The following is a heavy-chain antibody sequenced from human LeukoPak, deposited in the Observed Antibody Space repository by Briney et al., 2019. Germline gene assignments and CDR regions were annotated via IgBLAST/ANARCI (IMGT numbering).Heavy chain of an antibody. D-gene: IGHD3-22*01. CDR1: GFTFSSYA. CDR2: VGVDGTR. V-gene: IGHV3-23*01. CDR3: AKTQGYYDY. J-gene: IGHJ4*02. Sequence: GGSLRLSCAASGFTFSSYAMSWGRQAPGKGLEWVSGVGVDGTRYYVDSVKGRFTVSRDTAKNTLYLQMSSLRAEDTAIYYCAKTQGYYDYWGQGTLVTVSS.